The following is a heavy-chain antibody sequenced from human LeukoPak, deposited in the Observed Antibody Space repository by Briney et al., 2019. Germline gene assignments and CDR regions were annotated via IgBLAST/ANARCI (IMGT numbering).Heavy chain of an antibody. J-gene: IGHJ4*02. CDR3: ARDLRDGYNWGVFDY. CDR1: GFTFSSYW. CDR2: IKHDGSEK. V-gene: IGHV3-7*01. D-gene: IGHD5-24*01. Sequence: GGSLRLSCAASGFTFSSYWMSWVRQAPGKGLEWVANIKHDGSEKYYVDSVKGRFAISRDNGKNSLYLQMNSLRVEDMAVYYCARDLRDGYNWGVFDYWGQGTLVTVSS.